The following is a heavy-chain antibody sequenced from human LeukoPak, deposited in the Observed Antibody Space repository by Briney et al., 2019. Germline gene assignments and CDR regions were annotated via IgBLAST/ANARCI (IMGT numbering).Heavy chain of an antibody. D-gene: IGHD3-9*01. CDR1: GGSFSGYC. J-gene: IGHJ4*02. CDR3: VRWILTGYYRPSGFDY. Sequence: SETLSLTCAVYGGSFSGYCWSWIRQPPGKGLEWIGEINHSGSTNYNPSLKSRVTISVDTSKNQFSLKLSSVTAADTAVYYCVRWILTGYYRPSGFDYWGQGTLVTVSS. V-gene: IGHV4-34*01. CDR2: INHSGST.